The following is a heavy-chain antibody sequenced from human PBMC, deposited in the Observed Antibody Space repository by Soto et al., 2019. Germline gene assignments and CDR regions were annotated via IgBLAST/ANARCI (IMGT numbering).Heavy chain of an antibody. D-gene: IGHD3-16*02. J-gene: IGHJ4*02. CDR2: ISGSGGST. CDR3: AKSLYVWGSYRSFDY. V-gene: IGHV3-23*01. Sequence: PGGSLRLSCAASGFTFSSYAMSWVRQAPGKGLEWVSAISGSGGSTYYADSVKGRSTISRDNSKNTLYLQMNSLRAEDTAVYYCAKSLYVWGSYRSFDYWGQGTLVTVSS. CDR1: GFTFSSYA.